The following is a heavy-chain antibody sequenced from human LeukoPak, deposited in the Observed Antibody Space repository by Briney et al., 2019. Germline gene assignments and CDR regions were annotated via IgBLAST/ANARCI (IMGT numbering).Heavy chain of an antibody. Sequence: SETLSLTCTVSSGSISTSNYYWGWIRQPPGKGLEWIGSIYYSGSTYYNPSLKSRVTISVDTSKNQFSLKLSSVTAADTAVYYCARDYYGSGFAFDIWGQGTMVTVSS. CDR3: ARDYYGSGFAFDI. D-gene: IGHD3-10*01. CDR2: IYYSGST. V-gene: IGHV4-39*07. J-gene: IGHJ3*02. CDR1: SGSISTSNYY.